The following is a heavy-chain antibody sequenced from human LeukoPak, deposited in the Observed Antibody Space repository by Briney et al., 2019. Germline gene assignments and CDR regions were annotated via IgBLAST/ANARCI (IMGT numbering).Heavy chain of an antibody. CDR3: ARALIWGAFDI. D-gene: IGHD3-16*01. CDR2: ISSSSSTI. V-gene: IGHV3-48*01. CDR1: GFTFSSYS. Sequence: GGSLRLSXAASGFTFSSYSMNWVRQAPGKGLEWVSYISSSSSTIYYADSVKGRFTISRDNAKNSLYLQMNSLRAEDTAVYYCARALIWGAFDIWGQGTMVTVSS. J-gene: IGHJ3*02.